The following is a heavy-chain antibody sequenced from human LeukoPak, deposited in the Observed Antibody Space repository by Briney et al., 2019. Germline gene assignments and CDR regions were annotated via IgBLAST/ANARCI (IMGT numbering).Heavy chain of an antibody. Sequence: GGSLRPFCAASGFTFSSYWMHSVRQPPGKGLVWVSRINSDGSSTSYADSVKGRFTISRDNAKNTLYLQMNSLRAEDTAVYYCARPRYYYDIDYWGQGALVTVSS. J-gene: IGHJ4*02. D-gene: IGHD3-22*01. CDR3: ARPRYYYDIDY. CDR2: INSDGSST. V-gene: IGHV3-74*01. CDR1: GFTFSSYW.